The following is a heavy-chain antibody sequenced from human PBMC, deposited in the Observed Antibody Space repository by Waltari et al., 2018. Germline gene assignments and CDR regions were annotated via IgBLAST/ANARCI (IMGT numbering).Heavy chain of an antibody. CDR1: GSGVRTYN. J-gene: IGHJ5*02. Sequence: EVQLLESGGGVVKPGGSLRLGCAASGSGVRTYNMNWVRQAPGKGLEWVSSVSSNGAYIHYADSVRGRFTISRDNAKTSLYLQMNGLRDEDTAVYYCARGGWGFYLDLWGQGALVTVSS. CDR2: VSSNGAYI. D-gene: IGHD7-27*01. V-gene: IGHV3-21*01. CDR3: ARGGWGFYLDL.